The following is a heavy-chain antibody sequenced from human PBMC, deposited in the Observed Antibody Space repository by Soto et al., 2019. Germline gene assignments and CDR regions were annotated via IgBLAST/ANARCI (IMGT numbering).Heavy chain of an antibody. CDR1: LGTIHSYA. CDR2: IIPIFGTA. J-gene: IGHJ5*02. V-gene: IGHV1-69*06. Sequence: SLQVSYQACLGTIHSYAISCVRQAPGQGLEWMGGIIPIFGTANYAQKFQGRVTITADKSTSTAYMELSSLRSEDTAVYYCARDRTMVRGTYNWFDPWVQGTPVTVSS. CDR3: ARDRTMVRGTYNWFDP. D-gene: IGHD3-10*01.